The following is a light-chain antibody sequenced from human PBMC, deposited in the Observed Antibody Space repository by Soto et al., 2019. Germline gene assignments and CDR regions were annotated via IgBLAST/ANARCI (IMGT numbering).Light chain of an antibody. Sequence: EIVMTQSPATLSVSPGERATLSCRASQSVSSNLAWYQQKPRPTPKLLIYVASTRATGNPARFSGSGSGTEFTLTISSLQAEDFAVYYCQQYNVWPLTFGGGTKVEFK. CDR2: VAS. J-gene: IGKJ4*01. CDR3: QQYNVWPLT. CDR1: QSVSSN. V-gene: IGKV3-15*01.